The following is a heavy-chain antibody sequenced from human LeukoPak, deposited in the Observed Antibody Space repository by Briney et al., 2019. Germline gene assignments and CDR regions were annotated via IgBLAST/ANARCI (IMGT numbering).Heavy chain of an antibody. D-gene: IGHD7-27*01. J-gene: IGHJ4*02. Sequence: ASVKVSCKASGYTFITYYMHWVRQAPGQGLEWMGIINPSGGSTSYAQKFQGRVSLTRDMSISTAYMELSRLTPDDTAVYYCARDHNWGPDYWGQGTLVSVSS. CDR3: ARDHNWGPDY. V-gene: IGHV1-46*01. CDR2: INPSGGST. CDR1: GYTFITYY.